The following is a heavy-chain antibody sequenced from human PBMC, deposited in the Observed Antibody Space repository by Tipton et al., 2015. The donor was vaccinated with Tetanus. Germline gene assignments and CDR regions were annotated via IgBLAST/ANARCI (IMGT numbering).Heavy chain of an antibody. D-gene: IGHD3-9*01. CDR2: VDPRDSQT. V-gene: IGHV5-51*01. Sequence: VQLVQSGAEVRKPGESLKISCQGSGYNFSHYSIGWVRQMPGRGLEWMGIVDPRDSQTTYGPSFQGQVTISADRSVSVAYLHWRSLKASDAGLYYCARRRSAVLTGSYHWYFDLWGRGTLVGVSS. CDR3: ARRRSAVLTGSYHWYFDL. CDR1: GYNFSHYS. J-gene: IGHJ2*01.